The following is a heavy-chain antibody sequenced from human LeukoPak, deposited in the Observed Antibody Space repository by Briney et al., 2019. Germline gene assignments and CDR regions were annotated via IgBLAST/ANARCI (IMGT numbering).Heavy chain of an antibody. V-gene: IGHV3-48*01. D-gene: IGHD3-3*01. CDR1: GFTFSSYS. CDR3: AKVYYVFWSGYLDY. Sequence: GGSLRLSCAASGFTFSSYSMNWVRQAPGKGLEWVSYISSSSSTIYYADSVKGRFTISRDNSKNTLYLQMNSLRAEDTAVYYCAKVYYVFWSGYLDYWGQGTLVTVSS. CDR2: ISSSSSTI. J-gene: IGHJ4*02.